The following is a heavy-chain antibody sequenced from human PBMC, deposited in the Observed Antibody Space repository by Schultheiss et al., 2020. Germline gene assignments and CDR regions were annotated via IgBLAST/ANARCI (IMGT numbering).Heavy chain of an antibody. D-gene: IGHD2-2*01. CDR2: IYTSGST. V-gene: IGHV4-4*07. CDR1: GGSISSYY. J-gene: IGHJ6*02. Sequence: SATLSLTCTVSGGSISSYYWSWIRQPAGKGLEWIGRIYTSGSTNYNPSLQSQVTMSVDTSKNQFSLKLSSVTAADTAVYYCARDGGREDIVVVPAASLDVWGQGTTVTVSS. CDR3: ARDGGREDIVVVPAASLDV.